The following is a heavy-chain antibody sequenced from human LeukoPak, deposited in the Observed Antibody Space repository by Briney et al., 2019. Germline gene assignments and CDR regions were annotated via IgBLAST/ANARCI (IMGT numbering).Heavy chain of an antibody. D-gene: IGHD2-15*01. CDR2: IYSGGST. J-gene: IGHJ5*02. CDR1: GFTVSSNY. V-gene: IGHV3-66*02. CDR3: AKSVGGYCSGGACSGDRFDP. Sequence: PGGFLGLSCAASGFTVSSNYMSWVRQAPGKGLEWVSVIYSGGSTYYADSVKGRFTISRDNSKNTLYLQMNSLRAEDTAVFYCAKSVGGYCSGGACSGDRFDPWGQGTLVTVSS.